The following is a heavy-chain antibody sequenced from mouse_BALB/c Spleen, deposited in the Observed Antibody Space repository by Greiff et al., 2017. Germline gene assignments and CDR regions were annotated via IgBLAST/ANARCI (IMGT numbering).Heavy chain of an antibody. V-gene: IGHV1-62-2*01. D-gene: IGHD2-4*01. Sequence: QVQLQQSGAELVKPGASVKLSCKASGYTFTEYIIHWVKQRSGQGLEWIGWFYPGSGSIKYNEKFKDKATLTADKSSSTAFMHLNSLTSEDSAVYYCARSRITTLFAYWGQGTLVTVSA. CDR3: ARSRITTLFAY. CDR2: FYPGSGSI. J-gene: IGHJ3*01. CDR1: GYTFTEYI.